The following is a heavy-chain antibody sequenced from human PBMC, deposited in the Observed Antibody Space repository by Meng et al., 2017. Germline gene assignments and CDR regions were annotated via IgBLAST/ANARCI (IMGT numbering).Heavy chain of an antibody. CDR2: IYWDDDK. CDR3: AHLEGYCSGGSCQAIEYYYYYGMDV. J-gene: IGHJ6*02. V-gene: IGHV2-5*02. D-gene: IGHD2-15*01. Sequence: SGPTLVKPTQTLTLTCTFSGFSLSTSGVGVGWIRQPPGKALEWLALIYWDDDKRYSPSLKSRLTITKDTSKNQVVLTMTNMDPVDTASYYCAHLEGYCSGGSCQAIEYYYYYGMDVWGQGTTVTVSS. CDR1: GFSLSTSGVG.